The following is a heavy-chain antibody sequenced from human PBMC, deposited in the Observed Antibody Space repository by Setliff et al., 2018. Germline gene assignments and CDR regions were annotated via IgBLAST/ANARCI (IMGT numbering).Heavy chain of an antibody. CDR2: TYYSGNT. V-gene: IGHV4-39*07. Sequence: KASETLSLTCTVSGASVSGNSYYWGWIRQPPGKGLEWIASTYYSGNTYYNPSLKSRVTISVVTSKNQFSLKLTSVTAADTAVYYCARAPRYFDPTGSYFDFWGQGTLVTVSS. CDR1: GASVSGNSYY. J-gene: IGHJ4*02. CDR3: ARAPRYFDPTGSYFDF. D-gene: IGHD3-22*01.